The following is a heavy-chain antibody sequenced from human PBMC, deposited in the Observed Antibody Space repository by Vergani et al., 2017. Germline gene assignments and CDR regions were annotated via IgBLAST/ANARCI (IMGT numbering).Heavy chain of an antibody. Sequence: QVQLVQSGAEVKKPGSSVKVSCKASGGTFSSYAISWVRQAPGQGLEWMGGIIPILGTTNYAQKFQGRVTITADESTSTAYMELSSLRSEDTAVYYCARDREPPGAFDIWGQGTMVTVSS. CDR1: GGTFSSYA. D-gene: IGHD1-26*01. CDR3: ARDREPPGAFDI. J-gene: IGHJ3*02. CDR2: IIPILGTT. V-gene: IGHV1-69*01.